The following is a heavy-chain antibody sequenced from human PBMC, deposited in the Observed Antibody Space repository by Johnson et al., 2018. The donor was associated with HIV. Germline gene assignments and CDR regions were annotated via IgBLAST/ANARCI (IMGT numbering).Heavy chain of an antibody. CDR2: IKPDGSEQ. CDR1: GFTFSSFW. CDR3: ARPATTLRKDAFDI. Sequence: EVQLVESGGGLVQPWGSLRLSCAASGFTFSSFWMTWVRQAPGKGLEWVANIKPDGSEQYFVDSVKGRFIISRDNAKNSLYLQMNTLRDEDTAMYYCARPATTLRKDAFDIWGQGTMVTVSS. V-gene: IGHV3-7*01. J-gene: IGHJ3*02. D-gene: IGHD1-7*01.